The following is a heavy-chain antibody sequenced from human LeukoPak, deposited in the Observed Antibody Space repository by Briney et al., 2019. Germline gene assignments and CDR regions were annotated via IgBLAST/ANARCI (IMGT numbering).Heavy chain of an antibody. CDR2: ISPDGNDH. J-gene: IGHJ4*02. CDR1: GLTFSSYS. D-gene: IGHD2-15*01. Sequence: PGGSLRLSCAASGLTFSSYSMHWVRQAPGKGLEWVALISPDGNDHYYADSLKGRFTISRDNSKDTLYLELNSLRPEDTAVYFCAVDLKSIGGTCLEDWGRGTPVAVSS. CDR3: AVDLKSIGGTCLED. V-gene: IGHV3-30*04.